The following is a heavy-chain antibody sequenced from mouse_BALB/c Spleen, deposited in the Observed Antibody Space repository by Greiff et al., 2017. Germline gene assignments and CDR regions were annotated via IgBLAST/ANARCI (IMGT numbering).Heavy chain of an antibody. CDR3: ARGGNYGYFDV. CDR1: GFTITDTY. Sequence: EVQLQQSGAELVKPGASVKLSCTASGFTITDTYMHWVKQRPEQGLEWIGRIDPANGNTKYDPKFQGKATITADTSSNTAYLQLSSLTSEDTAVYYCARGGNYGYFDVWGAGTTVTVSS. V-gene: IGHV14-3*02. CDR2: IDPANGNT. D-gene: IGHD2-1*01. J-gene: IGHJ1*01.